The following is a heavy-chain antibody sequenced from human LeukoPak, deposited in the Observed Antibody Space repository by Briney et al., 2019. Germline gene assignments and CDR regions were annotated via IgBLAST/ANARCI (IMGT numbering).Heavy chain of an antibody. CDR3: VRQRGASGTINHFDP. Sequence: GESLKISCKTSGYSFTTYWIGWVRQMPGTGLEWVGAIYPDDSDTRYSPSFQGQVVISADRSIRTAYLQWNTLKTSDTAMYYCVRQRGASGTINHFDPWGQGTLVSVSS. J-gene: IGHJ5*02. V-gene: IGHV5-51*01. D-gene: IGHD3-10*01. CDR1: GYSFTTYW. CDR2: IYPDDSDT.